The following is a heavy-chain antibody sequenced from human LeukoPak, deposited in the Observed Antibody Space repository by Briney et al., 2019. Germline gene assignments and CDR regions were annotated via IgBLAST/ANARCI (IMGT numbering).Heavy chain of an antibody. D-gene: IGHD6-19*01. Sequence: GGSLRLSCATSGFSFSDYTMDWVRQAPGKGLEWVSHISSRTNTMYYADSVKGRFTISGDNAKSSLYLQMNSLRAEDTGLYYCVRDLQWAFDYWGQGTLVTVSS. V-gene: IGHV3-48*01. CDR1: GFSFSDYT. J-gene: IGHJ4*02. CDR2: ISSRTNTM. CDR3: VRDLQWAFDY.